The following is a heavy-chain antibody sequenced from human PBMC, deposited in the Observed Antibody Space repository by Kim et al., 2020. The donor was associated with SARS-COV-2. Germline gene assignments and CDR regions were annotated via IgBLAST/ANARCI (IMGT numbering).Heavy chain of an antibody. V-gene: IGHV3-49*04. CDR1: GFTFGDYA. CDR2: IRSKAYGRTT. CDR3: TRDHKYYDFWSGYYPDFFDY. D-gene: IGHD3-3*01. J-gene: IGHJ4*02. Sequence: GGSLRLSCTASGFTFGDYAMSWVRQAPGKGLEWVGFIRSKAYGRTTEYAASVKGRFTISRDDSKSIAYLQMNSPKTEDTAVYYCTRDHKYYDFWSGYYPDFFDYWGQGTLVTVSS.